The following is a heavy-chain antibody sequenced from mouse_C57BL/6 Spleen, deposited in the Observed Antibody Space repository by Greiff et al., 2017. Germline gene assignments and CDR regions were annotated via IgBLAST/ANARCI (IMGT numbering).Heavy chain of an antibody. CDR2: ISYDGSN. D-gene: IGHD2-4*01. CDR3: ARDDYDWYFDV. V-gene: IGHV3-6*01. J-gene: IGHJ1*03. CDR1: GYSITSGYY. Sequence: EVQLQQSGPGLVKPSQSLSLTCSVTGYSITSGYYWNWIRQFPGNKLEWMGYISYDGSNNYNPSLKNRISITRDTSKNQFFLKLNSVTTEDTATYCCARDDYDWYFDVWGTGTTVTVSS.